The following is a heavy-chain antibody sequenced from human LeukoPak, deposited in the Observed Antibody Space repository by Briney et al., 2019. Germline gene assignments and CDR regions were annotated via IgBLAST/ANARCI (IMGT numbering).Heavy chain of an antibody. CDR1: GFTFSSYW. V-gene: IGHV3-21*01. Sequence: PGGSMRLSCAASGFTFSSYWMNWVRQAPGKGLEWVSSISSSSSYIYYADSVKGRFTISRDNAKNSLYLQMNSLRAEDTAVYYCARDRNGYYYDSSGYLWFDPWGQGTLVTVSS. CDR2: ISSSSSYI. D-gene: IGHD3-22*01. J-gene: IGHJ5*02. CDR3: ARDRNGYYYDSSGYLWFDP.